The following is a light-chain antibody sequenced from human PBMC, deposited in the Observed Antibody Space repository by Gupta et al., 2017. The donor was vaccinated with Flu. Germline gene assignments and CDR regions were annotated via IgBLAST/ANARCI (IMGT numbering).Light chain of an antibody. V-gene: IGKV4-1*01. CDR2: WAS. J-gene: IGKJ1*01. CDR3: QQYYSTPWT. CDR1: QSVLYSSNNKNY. Sequence: DIVMTQSLDSLAVSLGERATINCKSSQSVLYSSNNKNYLAWYQQKPGQPPKLLIYWASTRESGVPDRFSGSGSGTDFTLTISSLQADDVAVYYCQQYYSTPWTFGQGTKVEIK.